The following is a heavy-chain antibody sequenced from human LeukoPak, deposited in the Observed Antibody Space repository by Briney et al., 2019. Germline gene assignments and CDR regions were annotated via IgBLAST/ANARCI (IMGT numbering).Heavy chain of an antibody. CDR1: GYRFTSYW. Sequence: GESLKISCKGSGYRFTSYWIGWVRQMPGKGLEWMGIIYPGDSDTRYSPSFQGQVTISADKSISTAYLQWSSLKASDTAIYYCARVTRYDYWSGYYGPFDYWGQGTLVTVPS. J-gene: IGHJ4*02. D-gene: IGHD3-3*01. V-gene: IGHV5-51*01. CDR2: IYPGDSDT. CDR3: ARVTRYDYWSGYYGPFDY.